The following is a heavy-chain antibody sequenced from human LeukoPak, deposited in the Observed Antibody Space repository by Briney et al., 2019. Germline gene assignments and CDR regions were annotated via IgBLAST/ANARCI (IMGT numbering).Heavy chain of an antibody. V-gene: IGHV1-2*02. D-gene: IGHD3-3*01. CDR3: ARGGGLLRFEPFDY. CDR2: INPNSGGT. J-gene: IGHJ4*02. CDR1: GYTFTGYY. Sequence: GASVKVSCKASGYTFTGYYMRWVRQAPGQGLEWMGWINPNSGGTNYAQKFQGRVTMTRDTSISTAYMELSSLRSEDTAVYYCARGGGLLRFEPFDYWGQGTLVTVSS.